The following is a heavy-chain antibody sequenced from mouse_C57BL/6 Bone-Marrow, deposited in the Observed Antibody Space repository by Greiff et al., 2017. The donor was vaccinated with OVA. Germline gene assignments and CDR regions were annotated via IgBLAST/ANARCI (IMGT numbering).Heavy chain of an antibody. CDR1: GYAFTNYL. D-gene: IGHD3-3*01. V-gene: IGHV1-54*01. CDR3: ARRGGTGGYFDY. Sequence: QVQLQQSGAELVRPGTSVKVSCKASGYAFTNYLIEWVKQRPGQGLEWIGMIHPNSGSTNYNEKLKSKATLTVDKSSSTAYMQLSSLTSEDSAVYYCARRGGTGGYFDYWGQGTTLTVSS. J-gene: IGHJ2*01. CDR2: IHPNSGST.